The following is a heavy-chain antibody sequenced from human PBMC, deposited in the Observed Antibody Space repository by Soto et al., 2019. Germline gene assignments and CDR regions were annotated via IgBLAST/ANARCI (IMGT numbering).Heavy chain of an antibody. CDR1: GFEFRSYG. Sequence: EEQLLESGGGLVEPGGSLRLSCVASGFEFRSYGMAWVRQAPGKGLEWVSDINESGGTTNYADSVRGRFAISRDNSRNTLDLLMNSLRPEDTAVYYCVKDRATIFGVIWKYGMDVWGQGTTVYVSS. V-gene: IGHV3-23*01. CDR3: VKDRATIFGVIWKYGMDV. CDR2: INESGGTT. J-gene: IGHJ6*02. D-gene: IGHD3-3*01.